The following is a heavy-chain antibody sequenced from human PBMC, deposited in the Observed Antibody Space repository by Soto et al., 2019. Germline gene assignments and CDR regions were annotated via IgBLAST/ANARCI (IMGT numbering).Heavy chain of an antibody. Sequence: LSLTCAVSGYSISSGYYWGWIRQPPGKGLEWIGSIYHSGSTYYNPSLKSRVTISVDTSKNQFSLKLSSVTAADTAVYYCARVVWGDSSGYYYSWFDTWGQGTLVTVSS. CDR2: IYHSGST. CDR1: GYSISSGYY. J-gene: IGHJ5*02. CDR3: ARVVWGDSSGYYYSWFDT. V-gene: IGHV4-38-2*01. D-gene: IGHD3-22*01.